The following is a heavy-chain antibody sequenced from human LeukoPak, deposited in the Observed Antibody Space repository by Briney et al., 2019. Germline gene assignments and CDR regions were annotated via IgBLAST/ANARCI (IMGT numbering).Heavy chain of an antibody. CDR1: GFTFSSYG. CDR2: ISYDGSNK. CDR3: ARDAAPGYSSGWYYVDY. Sequence: PGGSLRLSCAASGFTFSSYGMSWVRQAPGKGLEWVAVISYDGSNKYYADSVKGRFTISRDNSKNTLYLQMNSLRAEDTAVYYCARDAAPGYSSGWYYVDYWGQGTLVTVSS. D-gene: IGHD6-19*01. J-gene: IGHJ4*02. V-gene: IGHV3-30*03.